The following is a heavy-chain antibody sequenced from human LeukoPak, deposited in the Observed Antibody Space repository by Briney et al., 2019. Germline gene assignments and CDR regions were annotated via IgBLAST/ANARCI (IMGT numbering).Heavy chain of an antibody. J-gene: IGHJ4*02. CDR2: IYYSGST. CDR1: GGSISSSSYY. D-gene: IGHD6-19*01. Sequence: PSETLSLTCTVSGGSISSSSYYWGWIRQPPGKGLEWIGSIYYSGSTYYNPSLKSRVTMSVDTSKNQFSLKLSSVTAADTAVYYCARSRRVGDSGWYYFDYWGQGTLVTVSS. V-gene: IGHV4-39*07. CDR3: ARSRRVGDSGWYYFDY.